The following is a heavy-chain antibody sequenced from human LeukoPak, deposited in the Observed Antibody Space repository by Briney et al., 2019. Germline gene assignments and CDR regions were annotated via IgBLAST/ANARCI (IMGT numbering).Heavy chain of an antibody. CDR1: GYTFTGYY. CDR2: ISPNSGGT. CDR3: AREYSSSWCGPYYFDY. V-gene: IGHV1-2*02. J-gene: IGHJ4*02. Sequence: ASVKVSCKASGYTFTGYYMHWVRQAPGQGLEWMGWISPNSGGTNYAQKFQGRVTMTRDTSISTAYMELSRLTSDDTAVYYCAREYSSSWCGPYYFDYWGQGTLVTVSS. D-gene: IGHD6-13*01.